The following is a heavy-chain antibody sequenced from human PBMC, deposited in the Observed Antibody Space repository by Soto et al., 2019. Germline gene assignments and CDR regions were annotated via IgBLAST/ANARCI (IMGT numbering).Heavy chain of an antibody. CDR3: ARDLAVGLVDY. D-gene: IGHD6-19*01. Sequence: QVQLVQSGAEVKKPGASVKVSCKASGYTFTSDGISWVRQAPGQGLEWMGWISAYNGNTKYAQKLQGRVTMTTDTSTSRAYMEVRSLRSDDTAVYYCARDLAVGLVDYWGQGTLVTVSS. J-gene: IGHJ4*02. CDR1: GYTFTSDG. CDR2: ISAYNGNT. V-gene: IGHV1-18*01.